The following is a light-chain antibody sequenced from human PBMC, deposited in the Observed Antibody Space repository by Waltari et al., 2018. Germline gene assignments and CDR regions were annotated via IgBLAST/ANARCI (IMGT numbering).Light chain of an antibody. Sequence: QSALTPPASVSGSPGQSITISCTGTSSDVGRYDLVSWYQQHPDNAPKLLVFEDSKWPSGVSNRFSGSKSGNTASLTISGLQAEDEADYYCCSYADSRTWVFGGGTKLTVL. CDR1: SSDVGRYDL. J-gene: IGLJ3*02. CDR2: EDS. V-gene: IGLV2-23*01. CDR3: CSYADSRTWV.